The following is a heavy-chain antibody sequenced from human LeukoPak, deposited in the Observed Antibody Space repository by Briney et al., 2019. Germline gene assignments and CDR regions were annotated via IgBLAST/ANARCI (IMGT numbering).Heavy chain of an antibody. CDR1: GFTFTSSA. CDR2: IVVGSGNT. J-gene: IGHJ4*02. Sequence: SVKVSCKASGFTFTSSAMQWVRQARGQRLEWIGWIVVGSGNTNYAQKFQERVTITRDMSTSTAYMELSSLRSEDTAVYYCATKGGGYCSSSSCYIYDYWGQGTLVTVSS. V-gene: IGHV1-58*02. CDR3: ATKGGGYCSSSSCYIYDY. D-gene: IGHD2-2*02.